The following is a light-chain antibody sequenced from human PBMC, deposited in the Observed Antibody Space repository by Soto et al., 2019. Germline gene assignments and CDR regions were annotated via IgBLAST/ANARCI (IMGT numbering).Light chain of an antibody. J-gene: IGKJ5*01. CDR1: QSVSKP. Sequence: EIVLTQSPGTLSLFPGDIATLSCRASQSVSKPLAWYQQKSGQSPRLLIYDASTRAPGIPARFSGSGSGTDFTRTISSLEPEEFAVYYCQHRGEWPPGATLGQGTRLEIK. V-gene: IGKV3-11*01. CDR3: QHRGEWPPGAT. CDR2: DAS.